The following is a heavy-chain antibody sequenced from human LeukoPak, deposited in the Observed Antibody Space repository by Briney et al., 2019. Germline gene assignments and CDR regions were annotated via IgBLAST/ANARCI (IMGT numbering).Heavy chain of an antibody. CDR2: ISGSGGIT. CDR3: VKAPPENQRQNLDY. J-gene: IGHJ4*02. Sequence: GGSLRLSCAASGFTFSTYAMNWVRQAPGKGLEWVSAISGSGGITYYADSVKGRFTISRDNAKNTLYMQMNSLRAEDTAVYYCVKAPPENQRQNLDYWGQGTLVTVSS. V-gene: IGHV3-23*01. CDR1: GFTFSTYA. D-gene: IGHD6-25*01.